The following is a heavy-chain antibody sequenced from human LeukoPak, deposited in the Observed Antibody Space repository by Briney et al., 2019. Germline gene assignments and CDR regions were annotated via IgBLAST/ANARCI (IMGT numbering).Heavy chain of an antibody. Sequence: GGALRLSCALSGITLSNYGMSWVRQAPGKGLEWVAGISDSGGSTNYADSVKGRFTISRDNPKNTLYLQMNSLRAEDTAVYICAKRGVVIRVILVGFHKEAYYFDSWGQGALVTVSS. J-gene: IGHJ4*02. CDR1: GITLSNYG. D-gene: IGHD3-22*01. CDR3: AKRGVVIRVILVGFHKEAYYFDS. V-gene: IGHV3-23*01. CDR2: ISDSGGST.